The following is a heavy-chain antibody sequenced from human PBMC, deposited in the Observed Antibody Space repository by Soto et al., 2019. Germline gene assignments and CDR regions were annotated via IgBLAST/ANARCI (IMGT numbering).Heavy chain of an antibody. J-gene: IGHJ4*02. CDR1: GGSIISGDYY. Sequence: PSDTLSLTCTVSGGSIISGDYYWSWIRQPPGKGLEWIGYIDYSGSPNYNPSLKSRVTMSVDTSKNQFSLKLSSVTAADTAVYYWAGHGAGDGPSVYWGQGSRVTVSS. CDR3: AGHGAGDGPSVY. CDR2: IDYSGSP. D-gene: IGHD4-17*01. V-gene: IGHV4-61*08.